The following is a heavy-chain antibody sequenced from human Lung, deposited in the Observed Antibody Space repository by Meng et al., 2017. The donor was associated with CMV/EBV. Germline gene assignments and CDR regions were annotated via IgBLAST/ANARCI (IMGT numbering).Heavy chain of an antibody. V-gene: IGHV3-21*01. J-gene: IGHJ4*02. CDR3: APWIVSSSSGEGY. D-gene: IGHD6-6*01. CDR2: ISSSSSYI. CDR1: RFTFSSYS. Sequence: GESLKISCAASRFTFSSYSMNWVRQAPGKGLEWVSSISSSSSYIYYADSVKGRFTIFRDNAKNSLYLQMNSLRAEDTAVYYCAPWIVSSSSGEGYWGQGTLVTVSS.